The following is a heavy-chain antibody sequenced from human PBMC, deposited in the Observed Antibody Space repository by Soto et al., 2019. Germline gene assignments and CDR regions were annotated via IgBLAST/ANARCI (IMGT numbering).Heavy chain of an antibody. V-gene: IGHV4-4*02. CDR1: GAPITTTKW. CDR2: LSRGDER. Sequence: QVQLQESGPGLVKPSETLSLTCTVSGAPITTTKWWAWVRLPPGKGLEWIGELSRGDERSSNPSLEGRCTMSLDKSNNHFSLKLTSVTAADTAIYSCATQTISYTWGVWGRGTSVTVSS. J-gene: IGHJ6*02. CDR3: ATQTISYTWGV. D-gene: IGHD3-16*01.